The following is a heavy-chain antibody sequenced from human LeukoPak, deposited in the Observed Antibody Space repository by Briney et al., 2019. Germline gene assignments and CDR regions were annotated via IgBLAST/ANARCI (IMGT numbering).Heavy chain of an antibody. V-gene: IGHV3-23*01. Sequence: QSGGSLRLSCAASGFNFSTYAMSWVRQAPGKGLEWVSGISTSGGSTYYADSVKGRFTISRDNSKNTLYLQMNSLRAEDTAVYYCAKGTFGLDYWGQGTLVTVSS. CDR1: GFNFSTYA. D-gene: IGHD3-3*02. CDR3: AKGTFGLDY. CDR2: ISTSGGST. J-gene: IGHJ4*02.